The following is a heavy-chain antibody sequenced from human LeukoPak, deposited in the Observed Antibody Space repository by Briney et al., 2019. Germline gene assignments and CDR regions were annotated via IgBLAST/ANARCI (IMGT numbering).Heavy chain of an antibody. CDR2: IYTSGST. D-gene: IGHD3-10*01. CDR3: ASAAYYGSGSLYFDS. CDR1: GGSISSGSYY. V-gene: IGHV4-61*02. J-gene: IGHJ4*02. Sequence: SETLSLTCTVSGGSISSGSYYWSWIRQPAGKGLEWIGRIYTSGSTNYNPSLKSRVTMSVGTSKNQFSLKLSSVTAADTAVYYCASAAYYGSGSLYFDSWGQGTLVTVSS.